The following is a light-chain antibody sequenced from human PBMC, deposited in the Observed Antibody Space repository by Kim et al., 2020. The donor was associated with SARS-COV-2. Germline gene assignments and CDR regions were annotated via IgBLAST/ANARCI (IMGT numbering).Light chain of an antibody. Sequence: PGKMAGITGGANNLGSNAVHWYQQHPGQAPVLVIHYNDDRPSGIPDRFSGSNSGNTATLVITRVEAGDEADYYCQVWDGSSDSAVFGGGTQLTVL. J-gene: IGLJ3*02. V-gene: IGLV3-21*04. CDR2: YND. CDR3: QVWDGSSDSAV. CDR1: NLGSNA.